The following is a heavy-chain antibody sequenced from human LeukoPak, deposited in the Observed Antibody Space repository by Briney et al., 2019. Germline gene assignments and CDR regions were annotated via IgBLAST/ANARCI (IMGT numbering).Heavy chain of an antibody. V-gene: IGHV3-48*03. CDR1: GFTFSSYA. J-gene: IGHJ3*02. CDR2: ISSSGSTI. Sequence: GGSLRLSCAASGFTFSSYAMHWVRQAPGKGLEWVSYISSSGSTIYYADSVKGRFTISRDNAKNSLYLQMNSLRAEDTAVYYCARDSDDYGDYRQPGDAFDIWGQGTMVTVSS. D-gene: IGHD4-17*01. CDR3: ARDSDDYGDYRQPGDAFDI.